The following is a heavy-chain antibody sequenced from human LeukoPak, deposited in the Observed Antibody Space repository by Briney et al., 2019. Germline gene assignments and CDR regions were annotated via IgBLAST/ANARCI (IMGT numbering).Heavy chain of an antibody. J-gene: IGHJ4*02. V-gene: IGHV4-30-4*01. CDR1: GGSISSGDYY. CDR2: IYYSGST. D-gene: IGHD7-27*01. Sequence: KTSETLSLTCTVSGGSISSGDYYWSWIRQPPGKGLEWIGYIYYSGSTYYNPSLKSRVTISVDTSKNQFSLKLSSVTAADTAVYYCARLPSNWGSSWWGQGTLVTVSS. CDR3: ARLPSNWGSSW.